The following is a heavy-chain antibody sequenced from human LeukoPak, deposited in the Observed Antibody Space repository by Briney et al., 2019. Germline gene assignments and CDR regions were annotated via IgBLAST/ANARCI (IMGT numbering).Heavy chain of an antibody. CDR2: IIPILGIA. V-gene: IGHV1-69*04. J-gene: IGHJ4*01. CDR3: ARGYGSGGDFDY. D-gene: IGHD2-15*01. Sequence: SVKVSCKASGGTFSSYAISWVRQAPGQGLEWMGRIIPILGIANYAQKFQGRVTITADKSTSTAYMELSSLRSEDTAVYYCARGYGSGGDFDYWGHGTLVTVSS. CDR1: GGTFSSYA.